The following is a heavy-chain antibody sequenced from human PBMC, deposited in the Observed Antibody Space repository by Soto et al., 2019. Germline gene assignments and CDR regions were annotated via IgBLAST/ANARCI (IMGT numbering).Heavy chain of an antibody. D-gene: IGHD6-25*01. CDR3: VKDKGSSGFVCFDY. Sequence: EVQLLESGGGLVQPGRSLRLSCAASGFSFEDSAMHWVRQGPGKGLEWVSTISWNSGSIGYADSVKGRFTISRDNAKKSLSLQMNSLRDEDTAFYFCVKDKGSSGFVCFDYWGQGILVTVSS. CDR1: GFSFEDSA. CDR2: ISWNSGSI. J-gene: IGHJ4*02. V-gene: IGHV3-9*01.